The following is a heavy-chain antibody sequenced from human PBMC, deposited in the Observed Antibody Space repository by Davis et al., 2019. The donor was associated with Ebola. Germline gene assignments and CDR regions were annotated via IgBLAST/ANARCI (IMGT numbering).Heavy chain of an antibody. CDR3: ARGQGVGDY. D-gene: IGHD1-26*01. V-gene: IGHV3-74*01. J-gene: IGHJ4*02. Sequence: GESLKISCAASGFTFSSYWMHWVRQAPGKGLLWVSRINSDGSSTNYADSVKGRFTISRDNAKNTLYLQMNSLRAEDTAVHYCARGQGVGDYWGQGTLVTVSS. CDR1: GFTFSSYW. CDR2: INSDGSST.